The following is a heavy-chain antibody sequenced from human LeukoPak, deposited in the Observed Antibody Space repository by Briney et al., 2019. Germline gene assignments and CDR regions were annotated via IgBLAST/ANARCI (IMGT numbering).Heavy chain of an antibody. D-gene: IGHD4-17*01. V-gene: IGHV4-4*07. CDR1: GGSITGYY. Sequence: PSETLSLSCTVSGGSITGYYWSWIRQPAGKGLEWIGRISTSGSPNYNPSLKSRVTMSIDTSKNQFSLKLSSVTAADTAVYYCAREYGDFDYWGQGTLVTVSS. J-gene: IGHJ4*02. CDR2: ISTSGSP. CDR3: AREYGDFDY.